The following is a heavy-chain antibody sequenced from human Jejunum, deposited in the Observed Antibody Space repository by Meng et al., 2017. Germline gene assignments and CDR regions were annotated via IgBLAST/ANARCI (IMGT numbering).Heavy chain of an antibody. D-gene: IGHD4-17*01. J-gene: IGHJ3*01. Sequence: GESLKISCEGSGFTFSIYVMIWVRQAPGRGLEWVSDIRASGGVTNYADSVKGRFTISRDNSRNTLYLQMTSLRVEDTAIYYCARDPNGDYLGAFDFWGQGITVTVSS. CDR2: IRASGGVT. CDR1: GFTFSIYV. V-gene: IGHV3-23*01. CDR3: ARDPNGDYLGAFDF.